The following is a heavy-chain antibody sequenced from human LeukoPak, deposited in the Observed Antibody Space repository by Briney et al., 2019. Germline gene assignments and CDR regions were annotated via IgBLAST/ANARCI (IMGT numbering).Heavy chain of an antibody. Sequence: GGSLRLSCAASGFTFSSYAMYWVRQAPGKGLEWVSGIFGSGGSTHYVDSVKGRFTISRDNSKNTVYLQMNSLRAEDTAVYYCAKTTTGYSSGRFPGWPVDYWGQGTLVTVSS. V-gene: IGHV3-23*01. CDR2: IFGSGGST. CDR1: GFTFSSYA. CDR3: AKTTTGYSSGRFPGWPVDY. J-gene: IGHJ4*02. D-gene: IGHD6-19*01.